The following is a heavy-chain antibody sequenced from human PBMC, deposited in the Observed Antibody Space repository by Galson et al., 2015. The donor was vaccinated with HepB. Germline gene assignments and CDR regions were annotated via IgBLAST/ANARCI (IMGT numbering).Heavy chain of an antibody. Sequence: SLRLSCAASGFTFSTYAMSWVRQAPGKGLEWVSGISASGGSTWYADSVEGRFTISRDNSKNTLYLQMISPRPEDTAVYFCAKGGYCTSTSCFHTSHYYMDVWGRGTTVTVSS. V-gene: IGHV3-23*01. CDR2: ISASGGST. J-gene: IGHJ6*03. D-gene: IGHD2-2*01. CDR3: AKGGYCTSTSCFHTSHYYMDV. CDR1: GFTFSTYA.